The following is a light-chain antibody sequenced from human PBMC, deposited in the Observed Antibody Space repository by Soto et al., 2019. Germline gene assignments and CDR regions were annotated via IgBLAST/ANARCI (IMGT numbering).Light chain of an antibody. CDR1: SSNIGAGYD. CDR3: QSYDTGLSGANWV. V-gene: IGLV1-40*01. CDR2: GDS. Sequence: QPVLTQPPSVSGAPGQRVTISCTGSSSNIGAGYDVNWYQQLPGTAPKILIYGDSNRPSGVPDRFSGSKSGTSASLAITGLQAEDEADYYCQSYDTGLSGANWVFGGGTQLTVL. J-gene: IGLJ3*02.